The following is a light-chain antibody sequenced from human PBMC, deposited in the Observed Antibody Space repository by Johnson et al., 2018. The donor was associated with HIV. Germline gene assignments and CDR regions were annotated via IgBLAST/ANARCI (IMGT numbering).Light chain of an antibody. CDR1: SSNIGNNH. CDR3: GIWQTSLSTGGV. CDR2: KND. J-gene: IGLJ1*01. V-gene: IGLV1-51*02. Sequence: QLVLTQPPSVSAAPGQKVSISCSGSSSNIGNNHVSWYQQFPGTAPKLLIYKNDKRPSGIPDRFSGSKSGTSATLSITGLQTGDEADYYCGIWQTSLSTGGVFGTGTKVTVL.